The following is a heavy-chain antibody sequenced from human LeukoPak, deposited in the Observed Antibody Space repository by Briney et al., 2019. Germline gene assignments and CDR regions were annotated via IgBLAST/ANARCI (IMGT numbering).Heavy chain of an antibody. V-gene: IGHV3-23*01. J-gene: IGHJ4*02. CDR2: ISGSGGST. CDR3: AKGAREPPNYYGSGSYWALFDY. D-gene: IGHD3-10*01. Sequence: PGGSLRLPCAASGFTFSSYAMSWVRQAPGKGLEWVSAISGSGGSTYYADPVKGRFTISRDNSKNTLYLQMNSLRAEDTAVYYCAKGAREPPNYYGSGSYWALFDYWGQGTLVTVSS. CDR1: GFTFSSYA.